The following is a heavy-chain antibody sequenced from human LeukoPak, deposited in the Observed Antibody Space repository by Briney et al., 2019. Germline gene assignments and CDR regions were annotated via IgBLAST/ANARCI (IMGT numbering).Heavy chain of an antibody. Sequence: SQTLSLTLAITGDSDSCNSSSWNWLRQSPSRGLEWLGRTYYRSKWYNDYAVSVKSRITINPDTSKNQFSLQLNSVTPEDTAVYYCARGNWNYLDLENWRQGTLVTVSS. CDR2: TYYRSKWYN. V-gene: IGHV6-1*01. J-gene: IGHJ1*01. CDR3: ARGNWNYLDLEN. D-gene: IGHD1-7*01. CDR1: GDSDSCNSSS.